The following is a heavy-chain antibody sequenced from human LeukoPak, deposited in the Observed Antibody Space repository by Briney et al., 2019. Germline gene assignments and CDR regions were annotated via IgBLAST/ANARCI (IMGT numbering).Heavy chain of an antibody. J-gene: IGHJ4*02. Sequence: VGSLRLSCATSGFTFSTYWMSWVRQAPGKGLEWVANIKQDGSETYYADSVKGRFTIFRDNAKNSLYLQMDSLRVEDTAVYYCAKDAQPPGYSYGSLDYWGQGTLVTVSS. CDR1: GFTFSTYW. V-gene: IGHV3-7*01. D-gene: IGHD5-18*01. CDR3: AKDAQPPGYSYGSLDY. CDR2: IKQDGSET.